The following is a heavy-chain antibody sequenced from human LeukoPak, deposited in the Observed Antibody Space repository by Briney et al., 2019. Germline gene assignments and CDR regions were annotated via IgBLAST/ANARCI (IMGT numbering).Heavy chain of an antibody. D-gene: IGHD6-19*01. J-gene: IGHJ3*02. Sequence: GGSLKISCKGSGYRFTNYWIGWVRQMSGKGLEWMGTIYPGDSDTRYSPSCQGQVTISAEKSIITAYLQWSSLKASDTAMYYCARTGYSSGWYGGFDIWGQGTLVTVSS. CDR1: GYRFTNYW. V-gene: IGHV5-51*01. CDR3: ARTGYSSGWYGGFDI. CDR2: IYPGDSDT.